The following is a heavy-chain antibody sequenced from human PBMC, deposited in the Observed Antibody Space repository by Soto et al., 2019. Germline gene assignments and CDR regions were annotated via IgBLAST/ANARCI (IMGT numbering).Heavy chain of an antibody. J-gene: IGHJ5*02. CDR2: IYYSGST. D-gene: IGHD6-19*01. V-gene: IGHV4-39*01. Sequence: KASETLSLTCTVSGGSISSSSYYWGWIRQPPGKGLEWIGSIYYSGSTYYNPSLKSRVTISVDTSKNQFSLKLSSVTAADTAVYYCASRAVAGTIRWFDPWGQGTLVTVSS. CDR3: ASRAVAGTIRWFDP. CDR1: GGSISSSSYY.